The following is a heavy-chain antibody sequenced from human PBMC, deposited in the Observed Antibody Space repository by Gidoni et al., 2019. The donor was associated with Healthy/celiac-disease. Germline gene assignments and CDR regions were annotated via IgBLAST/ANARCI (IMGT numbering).Heavy chain of an antibody. CDR2: ISGSGGST. Sequence: EVQLLESGGGLVQPGGSLRLSCAASGFTFSSYAMSWVRQAPGKGLEWVSAISGSGGSTYYADSVKGRFTISRDNSKNTLYLQMNSLRAEDTAVYYCAKGDIVVVVADLYYFDYWGQGTLVTVSS. V-gene: IGHV3-23*01. J-gene: IGHJ4*02. CDR3: AKGDIVVVVADLYYFDY. D-gene: IGHD2-15*01. CDR1: GFTFSSYA.